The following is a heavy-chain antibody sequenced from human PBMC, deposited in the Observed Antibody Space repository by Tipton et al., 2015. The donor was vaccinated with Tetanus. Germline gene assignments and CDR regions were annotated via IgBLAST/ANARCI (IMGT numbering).Heavy chain of an antibody. CDR2: IYYSGST. V-gene: IGHV4-31*03. Sequence: TLSLTCTVSGGSISSSPYFWNWIRQQPGKGPEWIGCIYYSGSTYYNPSLKSRVTISVDTSKNQFSLKMNSVTAADTAMYYCAKDQGGGRVVRLNWFDPWGPGTLVTVSS. D-gene: IGHD6-6*01. CDR1: GGSISSSPYF. CDR3: AKDQGGGRVVRLNWFDP. J-gene: IGHJ5*02.